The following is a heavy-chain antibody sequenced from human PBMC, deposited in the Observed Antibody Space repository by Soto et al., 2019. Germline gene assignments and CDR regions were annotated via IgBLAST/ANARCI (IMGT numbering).Heavy chain of an antibody. J-gene: IGHJ5*02. D-gene: IGHD4-4*01. CDR1: GFTFTSYW. CDR2: IDSVGSRT. CDR3: ARGLSVTWFDP. Sequence: EVQLVESGGGLVQPGVSLSLSCAASGFTFTSYWMHWVRQAPGRGPVWVSGIDSVGSRTIYADAAKGRVTISRDNAKNTLSLQMTSLRAEDTAVYYCARGLSVTWFDPWGQGTLVTVSS. V-gene: IGHV3-74*01.